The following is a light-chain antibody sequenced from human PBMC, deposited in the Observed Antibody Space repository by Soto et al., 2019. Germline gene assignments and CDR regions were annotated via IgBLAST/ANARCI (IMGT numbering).Light chain of an antibody. CDR3: SSYSSSTAYL. J-gene: IGLJ1*01. CDR1: SRDVGGYNS. V-gene: IGLV2-14*01. CDR2: EVN. Sequence: QSALTQPRSASGSPGQSVTISCTGTSRDVGGYNSVSWYQQQPGKARTLMLFEVNNRPSGVSYRFSGSKSGNTASLTISGLQAEDEADYFCSSYSSSTAYLFGTGTKVTVL.